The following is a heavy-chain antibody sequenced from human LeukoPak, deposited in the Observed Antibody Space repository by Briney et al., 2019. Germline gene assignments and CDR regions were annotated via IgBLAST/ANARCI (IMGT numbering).Heavy chain of an antibody. CDR3: AKDIRSSGWYADDAFDI. CDR2: ISWNSGSI. D-gene: IGHD6-19*01. Sequence: GRSLRLSCAASGFTFDDYAMHWVRQAPGKGLEWVSGISWNSGSIGYADSVKGRFTISRDNAKNSLYLQMNSLRAEDTALYYCAKDIRSSGWYADDAFDIWGQGTMVTVSS. CDR1: GFTFDDYA. V-gene: IGHV3-9*01. J-gene: IGHJ3*02.